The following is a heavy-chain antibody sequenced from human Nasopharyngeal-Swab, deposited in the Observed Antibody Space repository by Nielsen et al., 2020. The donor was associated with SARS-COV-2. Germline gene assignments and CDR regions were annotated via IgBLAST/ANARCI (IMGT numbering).Heavy chain of an antibody. CDR1: GGSVSSCSYY. Sequence: SETLSLTCTVSGGSVSSCSYYWSWIRQPPGKGLEWIGYIYYSGSTNYNPSLKSRVTISVDTSKNQFSLKLSSVTAADTAVYYCARVVILTGYYAFDIWGQGTMVTVSS. CDR3: ARVVILTGYYAFDI. CDR2: IYYSGST. D-gene: IGHD3-9*01. J-gene: IGHJ3*02. V-gene: IGHV4-61*01.